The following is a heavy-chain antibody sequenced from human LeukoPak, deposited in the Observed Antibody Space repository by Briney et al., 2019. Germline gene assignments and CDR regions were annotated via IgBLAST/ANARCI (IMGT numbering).Heavy chain of an antibody. V-gene: IGHV3-23*01. J-gene: IGHJ3*02. D-gene: IGHD5-18*01. CDR3: AKDYWDTAMVDDAFDI. Sequence: GGSLRLSCAASGLTFSSYAMSRVRQAPGKGLEWVSAISGSGGSTYYADSVKGRFTISRDNSRNTLYLQMNSLRAEDTAVYYCAKDYWDTAMVDDAFDIWGQGTMVTVSS. CDR1: GLTFSSYA. CDR2: ISGSGGST.